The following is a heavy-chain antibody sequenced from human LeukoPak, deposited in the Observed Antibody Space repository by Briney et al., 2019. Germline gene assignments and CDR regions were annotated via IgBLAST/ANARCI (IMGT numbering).Heavy chain of an antibody. CDR3: ARVRYSDYPYYYYYMDV. D-gene: IGHD4-11*01. J-gene: IGHJ6*03. Sequence: PSETLSLTCTVSGNSISSGDNYWSWIRQPAGKGLEWIGRIYTSGSTNYNPSLKSRVTISGDTSKNQFSLRLSSVTAADTAVYYCARVRYSDYPYYYYYMDVWGKGTTVTISS. V-gene: IGHV4-61*02. CDR1: GNSISSGDNY. CDR2: IYTSGST.